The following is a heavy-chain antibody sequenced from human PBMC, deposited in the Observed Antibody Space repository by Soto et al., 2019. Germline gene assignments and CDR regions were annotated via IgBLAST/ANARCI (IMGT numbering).Heavy chain of an antibody. Sequence: PSETLSLTCTVSGGSISSGGYYWSWIRQHPGKGLEWIGYIYYSGSTYYNPSLKSRVTISVDTSKNQFSLKLSSVTAADTAVYYCARDIPDYYDSSGYNNWFDPWGQGTLVTVSS. CDR3: ARDIPDYYDSSGYNNWFDP. J-gene: IGHJ5*02. D-gene: IGHD3-22*01. CDR1: GGSISSGGYY. V-gene: IGHV4-31*03. CDR2: IYYSGST.